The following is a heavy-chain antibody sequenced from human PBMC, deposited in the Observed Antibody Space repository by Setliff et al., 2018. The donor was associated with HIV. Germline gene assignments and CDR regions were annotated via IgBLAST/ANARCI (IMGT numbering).Heavy chain of an antibody. V-gene: IGHV3-33*06. CDR1: GFTFSSYG. D-gene: IGHD6-19*01. Sequence: GGSLRLSCAASGFTFSSYGMHWVRQAPGKGLEWVAVIWYDGSNKYYADSVKGRFTISRDNSKNTLYLQMNSLRAEDTAVYYCAKTPSSGWYFDLWGRGTLVTVSS. CDR3: AKTPSSGWYFDL. J-gene: IGHJ2*01. CDR2: IWYDGSNK.